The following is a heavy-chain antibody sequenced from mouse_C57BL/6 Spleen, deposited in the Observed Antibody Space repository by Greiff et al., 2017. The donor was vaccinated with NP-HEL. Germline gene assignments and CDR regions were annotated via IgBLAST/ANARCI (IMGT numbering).Heavy chain of an antibody. CDR1: GYSITSGYY. V-gene: IGHV3-6*01. Sequence: EVKLVESGPGLVKPSQSLSLTCSVTGYSITSGYYWNWIRQFPGNKLEWMGYISYDGSNNYNPSLKNRISITRDTSKNQFFLKLNSVTTEDTATYYCARKELRSLFDYWGQGTTLTVSS. CDR2: ISYDGSN. CDR3: ARKELRSLFDY. D-gene: IGHD1-1*01. J-gene: IGHJ2*01.